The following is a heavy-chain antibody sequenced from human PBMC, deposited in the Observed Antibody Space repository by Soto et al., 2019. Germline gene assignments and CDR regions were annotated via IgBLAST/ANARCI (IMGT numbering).Heavy chain of an antibody. CDR1: GGTFSSYA. D-gene: IGHD2-15*01. CDR3: ARAFDDGGNPYWYLDL. J-gene: IGHJ2*01. V-gene: IGHV1-69*13. Sequence: GASVKVSCKASGGTFSSYAISWVRQAPGQGLEWMGGIIPIFGTANYAQKFQGRVTITADESTSTAYMELSSLRSEDTAVYYCARAFDDGGNPYWYLDLWGRGTLVTVSS. CDR2: IIPIFGTA.